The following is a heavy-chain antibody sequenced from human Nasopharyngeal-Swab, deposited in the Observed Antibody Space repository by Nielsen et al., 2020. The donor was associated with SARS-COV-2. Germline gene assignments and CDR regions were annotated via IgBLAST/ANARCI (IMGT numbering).Heavy chain of an antibody. Sequence: GESLKISCAASGFTFSSFGMHWVRQAPGKGLEWVVFIAHDASNEYYGDSVKGRFTISRDNSENTVYLQMNSLRAEDTALYHCARPLSRDSTWTTEANWFDPWGQGTLVTVSS. CDR2: IAHDASNE. V-gene: IGHV3-30*03. D-gene: IGHD6-13*01. J-gene: IGHJ5*02. CDR3: ARPLSRDSTWTTEANWFDP. CDR1: GFTFSSFG.